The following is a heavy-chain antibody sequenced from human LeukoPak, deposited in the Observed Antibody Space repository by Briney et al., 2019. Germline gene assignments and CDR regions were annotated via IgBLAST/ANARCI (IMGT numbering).Heavy chain of an antibody. CDR2: ISGSGGST. Sequence: PGGSLRLSCAASGFTSSSYAMSWVRQAPGKGLERVSAISGSGGSTYYADSVKGRFTISRDNSKNTLYLQMNSLRAEDTAVYYCEKDTDSSGSYYWDYWGQGTLVTVSS. CDR3: EKDTDSSGSYYWDY. J-gene: IGHJ4*02. D-gene: IGHD1-26*01. V-gene: IGHV3-23*01. CDR1: GFTSSSYA.